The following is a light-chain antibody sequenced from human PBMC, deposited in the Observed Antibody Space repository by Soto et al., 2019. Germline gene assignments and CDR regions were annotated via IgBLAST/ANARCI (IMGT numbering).Light chain of an antibody. V-gene: IGKV1-9*01. J-gene: IGKJ3*01. CDR1: QGISTY. Sequence: IQLTQSPSSLSASVGDRVTITCRASQGISTYLAWIQQKPGKAPKLLINAASSLHSGVPSRFSGSGSGTDFTLTISSLQPEDFATYYCQQLNSNPLTFGPGTKVDMK. CDR3: QQLNSNPLT. CDR2: AAS.